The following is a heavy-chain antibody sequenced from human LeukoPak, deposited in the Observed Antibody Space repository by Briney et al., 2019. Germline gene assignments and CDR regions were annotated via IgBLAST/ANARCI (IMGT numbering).Heavy chain of an antibody. D-gene: IGHD3-22*01. CDR1: GGSISSSNW. Sequence: PSETLSLTCAVSGGSISSSNWWSWVRQPPGKGLEWIGEIDHSGSTNYNPSLKSRVTISVDKSKNQFSLKLSSVTAADTAVYYCARGRSYYYDSSGPTGGAFDIWGQGTMVTVSS. V-gene: IGHV4-4*02. CDR3: ARGRSYYYDSSGPTGGAFDI. J-gene: IGHJ3*02. CDR2: IDHSGST.